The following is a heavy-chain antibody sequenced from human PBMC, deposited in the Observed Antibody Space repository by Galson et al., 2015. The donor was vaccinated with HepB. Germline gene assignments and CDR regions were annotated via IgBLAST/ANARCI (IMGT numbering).Heavy chain of an antibody. V-gene: IGHV3-64*01. CDR3: ARDCDTSGWYYYFYGMDV. D-gene: IGHD6-19*01. CDR1: GFSFSNYA. Sequence: SLRLSCAASGFSFSNYAMHWVRQAPGKGLEYVAAIRGGGDSTFYANSVKDRFTISRDNSKNTLYLQMGSLRPEDMAVYYCARDCDTSGWYYYFYGMDVWGQGTTVIVSS. J-gene: IGHJ6*02. CDR2: IRGGGDST.